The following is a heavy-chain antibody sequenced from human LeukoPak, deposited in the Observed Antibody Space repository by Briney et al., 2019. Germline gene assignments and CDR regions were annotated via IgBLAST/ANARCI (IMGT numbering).Heavy chain of an antibody. Sequence: GESLKISCKGSGYSFTSYWIGWVRQMPGKGLEWMGIIYPGDSDTRYSPSFQGQVTISADKSISTAYLQWSSLKASDTAMYYCARAGSSGWYWDAFDIWGQGTMVTVSS. D-gene: IGHD6-19*01. V-gene: IGHV5-51*01. CDR3: ARAGSSGWYWDAFDI. J-gene: IGHJ3*02. CDR1: GYSFTSYW. CDR2: IYPGDSDT.